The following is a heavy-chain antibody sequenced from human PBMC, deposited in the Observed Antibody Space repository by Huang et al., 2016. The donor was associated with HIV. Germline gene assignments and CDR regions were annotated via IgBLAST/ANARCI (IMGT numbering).Heavy chain of an antibody. CDR3: AKEGSGWYSAQLGYYYYYMDV. J-gene: IGHJ6*03. CDR1: GFTFSSSG. Sequence: QVQLVESGGGVVQPGRSLRLSCAASGFTFSSSGMHWVRQAPGKGLEWVTFISYDGSNKYYADSVKGRFTISRDESKNTLYLQMNSLRAEDTAVYYCAKEGSGWYSAQLGYYYYYMDVWGKGTTVTVSS. D-gene: IGHD6-19*01. CDR2: ISYDGSNK. V-gene: IGHV3-30*18.